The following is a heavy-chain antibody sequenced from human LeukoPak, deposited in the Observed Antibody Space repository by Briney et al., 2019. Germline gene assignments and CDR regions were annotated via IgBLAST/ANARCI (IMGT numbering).Heavy chain of an antibody. J-gene: IGHJ4*02. CDR2: IWYDGSNK. V-gene: IGHV3-33*01. Sequence: GRSLRPSCAASGFTISSYGMHWVRQAPDKGLEWVAVIWYDGSNKYYADSVKGRFTISRDNSKNTLYLQMNSLRAEDTAVYYCARDRFGYGGNSDYWGQGTLVTVSS. CDR3: ARDRFGYGGNSDY. D-gene: IGHD4-23*01. CDR1: GFTISSYG.